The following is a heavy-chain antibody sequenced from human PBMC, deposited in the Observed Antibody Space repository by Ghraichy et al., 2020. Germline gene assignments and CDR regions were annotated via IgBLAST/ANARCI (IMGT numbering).Heavy chain of an antibody. CDR1: GFTVSSNH. V-gene: IGHV3-66*02. J-gene: IGHJ4*02. CDR3: LTFGGPIAPGY. CDR2: IYSGGNT. D-gene: IGHD3-16*01. Sequence: GGSLRLSCAASGFTVSSNHMSWVRQSVGKGLEWVSTIYSGGNTLYADSVKGRFTISRDSSKSTLYLQMNSLRVKDTAVYFCLTFGGPIAPGYSGQGTLVSVSS.